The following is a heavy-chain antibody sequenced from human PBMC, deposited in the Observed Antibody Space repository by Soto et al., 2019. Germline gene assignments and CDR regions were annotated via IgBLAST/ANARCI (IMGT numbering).Heavy chain of an antibody. CDR2: IKQDETEK. CDR3: ARRFCTTSICYGGFDY. V-gene: IGHV3-7*05. D-gene: IGHD2-2*01. J-gene: IGHJ4*02. CDR1: GFTFSSFW. Sequence: PGGSLRLSCAASGFTFSSFWMTWVRQAPGKGLEWVANIKQDETEKYYVDSVKGRFTISRDNARNSLYLQMNSLRAEDTAVYYCARRFCTTSICYGGFDYWGQGTLVTVPQ.